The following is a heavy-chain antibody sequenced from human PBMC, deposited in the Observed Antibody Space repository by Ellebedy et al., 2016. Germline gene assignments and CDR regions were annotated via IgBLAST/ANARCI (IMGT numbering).Heavy chain of an antibody. V-gene: IGHV4-59*01. CDR1: GGSISSYY. CDR2: FYHSGNT. D-gene: IGHD4-17*01. Sequence: SETLSLTCSVSGGSISSYYWTWIRQPPGKGLEWIAYFYHSGNTNYSPSLKSRVTISVDTSKNQFSLRLSAVTAADTAVYYCARVRTVTTLDHWGQGIQVTVSA. J-gene: IGHJ4*02. CDR3: ARVRTVTTLDH.